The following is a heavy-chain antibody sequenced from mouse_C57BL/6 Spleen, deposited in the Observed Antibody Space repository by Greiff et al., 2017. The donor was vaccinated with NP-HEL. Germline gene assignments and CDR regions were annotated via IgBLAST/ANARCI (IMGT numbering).Heavy chain of an antibody. Sequence: QVQLQQSGAELMKPGASVKLSCKATGYTFTGYWIEWVKQRPGHGLEWIGEILPGSGSTNYNEKFKGKATFTADTSSNTAYMQLSSLTTEDSAIYYCASPTTVNQRGFAYWGQGTLVTVSA. D-gene: IGHD1-1*01. V-gene: IGHV1-9*01. J-gene: IGHJ3*01. CDR2: ILPGSGST. CDR1: GYTFTGYW. CDR3: ASPTTVNQRGFAY.